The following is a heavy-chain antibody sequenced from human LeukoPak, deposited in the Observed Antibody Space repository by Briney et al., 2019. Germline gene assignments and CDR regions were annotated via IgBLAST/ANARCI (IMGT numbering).Heavy chain of an antibody. D-gene: IGHD3-22*01. J-gene: IGHJ6*02. CDR3: ASGYYDSSGYYERHYYYYGMDV. Sequence: ASVKVSCKASGYTFTSYGISWVRQAPGQGLEWMGWISAYNGNTNYAQKLQGRVTMTTDTSTSTAYMELRSLRSDDTAVYHCASGYYDSSGYYERHYYYYGMDVWGQGTTVTVSS. V-gene: IGHV1-18*01. CDR1: GYTFTSYG. CDR2: ISAYNGNT.